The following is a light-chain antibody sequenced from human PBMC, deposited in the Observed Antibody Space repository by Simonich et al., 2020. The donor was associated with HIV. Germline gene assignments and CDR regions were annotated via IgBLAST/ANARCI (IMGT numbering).Light chain of an antibody. Sequence: IVMTQSPATLSVSPGERPTLSCRASQCIASNLAWYQQKPGQAPRLLIYGASSRATGVPARFSGSGFGTEFSLTISSMQSEDFAVYYCQQYNNWPSPFTFGPGTKVGIK. CDR1: QCIASN. CDR3: QQYNNWPSPFT. CDR2: GAS. J-gene: IGKJ3*01. V-gene: IGKV3-15*01.